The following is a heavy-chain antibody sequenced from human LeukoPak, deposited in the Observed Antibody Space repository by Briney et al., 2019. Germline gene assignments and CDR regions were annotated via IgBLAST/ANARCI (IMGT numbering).Heavy chain of an antibody. V-gene: IGHV4-39*01. D-gene: IGHD3-22*01. CDR2: IYYSGSP. J-gene: IGHJ1*01. CDR3: ARQDDDSSGYYYRNEYFQH. Sequence: PSETLSLTCTVSGGSISSSSYYWGWIRQPPGQGLEWIGSIYYSGSPYYNPSLKSRVTISVDTSKNQFSLKLSSVTAADTAVYYCARQDDDSSGYYYRNEYFQHWGQGTLVTVSS. CDR1: GGSISSSSYY.